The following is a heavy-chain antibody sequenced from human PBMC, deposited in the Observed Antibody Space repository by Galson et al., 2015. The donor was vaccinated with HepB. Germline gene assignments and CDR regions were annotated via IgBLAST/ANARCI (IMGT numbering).Heavy chain of an antibody. D-gene: IGHD3-22*01. CDR3: ARQNYYDSSGPYYFDY. J-gene: IGHJ4*02. CDR1: GGSISSSY. CDR2: IYTNGNT. Sequence: SETLSLTCTVSGGSISSSYWSWVRQPAGKGLEWIGRIYTNGNTNYNPSLRSRVTMSVDTSKNQFSLKLSSVTAADTAVYYCARQNYYDSSGPYYFDYWGQGTLVTVSS. V-gene: IGHV4-4*07.